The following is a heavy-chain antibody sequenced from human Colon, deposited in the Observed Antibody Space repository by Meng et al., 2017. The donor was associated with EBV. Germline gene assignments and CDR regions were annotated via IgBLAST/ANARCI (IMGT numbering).Heavy chain of an antibody. CDR3: ARNYYFDY. CDR1: GGSINRGDYY. V-gene: IGHV4-30-4*01. CDR2: IYYTGST. J-gene: IGHJ4*02. Sequence: VSGPGLVKPSQTRSLTCTVSGGSINRGDYYLSWIRQPPGKGLEWIGYIYYTGSTYYNQSLKSRVTISMDPSKNQFSLRLSSVPAADTAVYYCARNYYFDYWGQGTLVTVSS.